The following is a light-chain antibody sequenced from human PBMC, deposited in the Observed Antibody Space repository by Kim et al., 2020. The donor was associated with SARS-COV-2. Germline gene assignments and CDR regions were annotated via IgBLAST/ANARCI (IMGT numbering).Light chain of an antibody. CDR1: NIGSKS. CDR3: QVWDSSSGHRV. Sequence: SYELTQPPSVSVALGKTARITCGGNNIGSKSVHWYQQKPGQAPVLVIYYDSDRPSGIPERFSGSNSGNTATLTISRVGAGDEADYYCQVWDSSSGHRVFGGGTKLTVL. J-gene: IGLJ3*02. CDR2: YDS. V-gene: IGLV3-21*04.